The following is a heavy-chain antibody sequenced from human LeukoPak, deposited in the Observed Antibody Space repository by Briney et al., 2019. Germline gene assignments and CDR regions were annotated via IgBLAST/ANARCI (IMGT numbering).Heavy chain of an antibody. CDR3: ARGSTPNWFDP. CDR1: GGSISSYY. D-gene: IGHD2-15*01. Sequence: SETLSLTCTVSGGSISSYYRSWIRQPPVKGLEWIGYIYYSGSTNYNPSLKSRVTISVDTSKNQFSLKLSSVTAADTAVYYCARGSTPNWFDPWGQGTLVTVSS. V-gene: IGHV4-59*01. CDR2: IYYSGST. J-gene: IGHJ5*02.